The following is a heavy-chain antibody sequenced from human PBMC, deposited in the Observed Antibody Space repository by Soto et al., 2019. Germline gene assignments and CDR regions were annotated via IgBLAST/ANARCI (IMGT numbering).Heavy chain of an antibody. V-gene: IGHV1-69*13. CDR3: ARPEIGWSMRDAFDI. Sequence: SVKVSCKASGGTFSSYAISWVRQAPGQGLEWMGGIIPIFGTANYAQKFQGRVTITADESTSTAYMELSSLRSEDTAVYYCARPEIGWSMRDAFDIWGQGTMVTVSS. D-gene: IGHD6-19*01. CDR1: GGTFSSYA. J-gene: IGHJ3*02. CDR2: IIPIFGTA.